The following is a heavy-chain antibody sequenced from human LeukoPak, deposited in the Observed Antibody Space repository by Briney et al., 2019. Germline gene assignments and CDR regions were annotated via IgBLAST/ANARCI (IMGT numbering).Heavy chain of an antibody. Sequence: GGSLRLSCAASGFTFSSYSMNWVRQAPGKGLEWVSSISSSSSYIYYADSVKGRFTISRDNAKNSLYLQMNSLRAEDTAVYYCATSMVRGVIHYYYMDVWGKGTTVTVSS. J-gene: IGHJ6*03. CDR1: GFTFSSYS. V-gene: IGHV3-21*01. D-gene: IGHD3-10*01. CDR3: ATSMVRGVIHYYYMDV. CDR2: ISSSSSYI.